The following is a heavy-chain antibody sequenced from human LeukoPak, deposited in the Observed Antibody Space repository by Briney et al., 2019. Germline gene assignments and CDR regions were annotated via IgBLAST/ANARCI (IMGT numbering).Heavy chain of an antibody. CDR2: IYYSGST. D-gene: IGHD6-13*01. Sequence: PSETLSFTCTVSGGSISSSSYYWGWIRQPPGKGLEWIGSIYYSGSTYYNPSLKSRVTISVDTSKNQFSLKLSSVTAADTAVYYCARRSSSQLYYYYYMDVWGKGTTVTVSS. CDR3: ARRSSSQLYYYYYMDV. CDR1: GGSISSSSYY. J-gene: IGHJ6*03. V-gene: IGHV4-39*07.